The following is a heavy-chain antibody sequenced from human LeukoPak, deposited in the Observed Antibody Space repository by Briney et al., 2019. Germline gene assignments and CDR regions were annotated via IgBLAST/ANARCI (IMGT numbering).Heavy chain of an antibody. CDR3: ATGRDYFGSGSNDAFDI. Sequence: ASVKVSCKASGGTFSSYAISRVRQAPGQGLEWLGWINPNSGGTNYAQKFQGWVTMTRDTSISTAYMELSRLRSDDTAVYYCATGRDYFGSGSNDAFDIWGQGTMVTVSS. CDR1: GGTFSSYA. V-gene: IGHV1-2*04. CDR2: INPNSGGT. D-gene: IGHD3-10*01. J-gene: IGHJ3*02.